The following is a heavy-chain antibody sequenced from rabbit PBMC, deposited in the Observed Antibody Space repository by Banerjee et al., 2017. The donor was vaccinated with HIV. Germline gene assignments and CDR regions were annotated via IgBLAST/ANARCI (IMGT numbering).Heavy chain of an antibody. CDR1: GFSFSNGYV. D-gene: IGHD4-1*01. V-gene: IGHV1S45*01. CDR2: IDVGSSGSI. J-gene: IGHJ4*01. Sequence: QEQLVESGGDLVKPEGSLTLTCTASGFSFSNGYVMCWVRQAPGKGLEWIACIDVGSSGSIYYASWAKGRFTISKTSSTTVTLQMTSLTAADTATYFCARDLAGVIGWNFNLWGPGTLVTVS. CDR3: ARDLAGVIGWNFNL.